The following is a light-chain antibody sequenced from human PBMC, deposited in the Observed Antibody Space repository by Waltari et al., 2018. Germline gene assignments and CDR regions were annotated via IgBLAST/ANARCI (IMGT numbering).Light chain of an antibody. J-gene: IGLJ3*02. Sequence: QSVLTQPPSASGTPGQRVTISCSGSSSNIGTNTATWYQLVPGTAPKTVIFANYHRPSGVPDRFSASKSGTSASLVISGLQSEDEADYFCATWDDSLSGRVFGGGTKVTVL. CDR3: ATWDDSLSGRV. CDR1: SSNIGTNT. V-gene: IGLV1-44*01. CDR2: ANY.